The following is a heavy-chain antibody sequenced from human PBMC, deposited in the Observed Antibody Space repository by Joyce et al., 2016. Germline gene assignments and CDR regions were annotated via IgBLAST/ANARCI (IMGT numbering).Heavy chain of an antibody. CDR2: IRGAARGT. CDR3: ARDKARGMARPGRAPLEALDF. D-gene: IGHD1-26*01. V-gene: IGHV3-23*01. J-gene: IGHJ4*02. CDR1: GYIFNGYA. Sequence: EVQLLESGGGLVQPGGSLRLSCAASGYIFNGYAINWVRQAPGKGLEWVSAIRGAARGTYYAGSVKGRFAISRDMSTNTVYLQMDNLRVEDTARYFCARDKARGMARPGRAPLEALDFRGQGILVIVSS.